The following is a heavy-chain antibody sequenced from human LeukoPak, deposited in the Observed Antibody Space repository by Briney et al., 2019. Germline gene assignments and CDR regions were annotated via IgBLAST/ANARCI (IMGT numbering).Heavy chain of an antibody. Sequence: PGGSLRLSCAASGFTFDDYMMHWVRQAPGKGLEWVSLKGRLTISRDNSKDSLYLQMNSLRTDDTALYYCAKDSGALEEGYFDSWGQGTLVTVSS. CDR3: AKDSGALEEGYFDS. CDR1: GFTFDDYM. J-gene: IGHJ4*02. V-gene: IGHV3-43*01.